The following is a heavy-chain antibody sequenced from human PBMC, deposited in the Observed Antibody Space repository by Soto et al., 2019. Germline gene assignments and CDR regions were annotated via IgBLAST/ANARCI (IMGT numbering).Heavy chain of an antibody. V-gene: IGHV3-30*18. CDR2: IGYDGSKK. J-gene: IGHJ3*02. CDR1: GLTFSSYG. CDR3: AKDLGDYSNYEGAFDI. D-gene: IGHD4-4*01. Sequence: QGQLVEFGGGVAQPGRSLRLSCAASGLTFSSYGMHWVRQAPGKGVEWVAVIGYDGSKKYYVDSVKGRFTISRDNSKNTLDQKLNSLRVEDTAVFYCAKDLGDYSNYEGAFDIWRQGAMVTVSS.